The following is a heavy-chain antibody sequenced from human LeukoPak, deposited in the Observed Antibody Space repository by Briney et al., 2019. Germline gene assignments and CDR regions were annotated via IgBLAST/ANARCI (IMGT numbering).Heavy chain of an antibody. D-gene: IGHD3-10*01. CDR1: GYTFTSYD. Sequence: ASVKVSCKASGYTFTSYDINWVRQATGKGLEWMGWMNPNSGNTGYAQKFQGRVTMTRDTSISTAYMELSSLRSEDTAVYYCARGLRFGELFCPYWGQGTLVAVSS. J-gene: IGHJ4*02. CDR2: MNPNSGNT. V-gene: IGHV1-8*01. CDR3: ARGLRFGELFCPY.